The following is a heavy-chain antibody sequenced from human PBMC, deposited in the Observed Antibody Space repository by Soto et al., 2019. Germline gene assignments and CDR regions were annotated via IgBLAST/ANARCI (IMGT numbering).Heavy chain of an antibody. V-gene: IGHV1-69*13. J-gene: IGHJ6*02. CDR2: IIPIFGTA. Sequence: SVKVSCKASGCTFSSYAISCVRQAPGQGLEWMGGIIPIFGTANYAQKFQGRVTITADESTSTAYMELSSLRSEDTAVYYCARKGYYYYGMDVWGQGTTVTVSS. CDR1: GCTFSSYA. CDR3: ARKGYYYYGMDV.